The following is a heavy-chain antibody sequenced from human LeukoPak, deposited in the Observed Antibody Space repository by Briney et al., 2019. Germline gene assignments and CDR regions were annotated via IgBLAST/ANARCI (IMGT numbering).Heavy chain of an antibody. D-gene: IGHD2-15*01. CDR2: IYYSGST. Sequence: PSETLSLTCTVSGGSISSYYWSWIRQPPGKGLEWIGNIYYSGSTNYNPSLKSRVTMSVDTSKNQFSLKLSSVTAADTAVYYCARDLSCSGGTCSVPMWGQGTMVTVSS. CDR1: GGSISSYY. V-gene: IGHV4-59*12. J-gene: IGHJ3*02. CDR3: ARDLSCSGGTCSVPM.